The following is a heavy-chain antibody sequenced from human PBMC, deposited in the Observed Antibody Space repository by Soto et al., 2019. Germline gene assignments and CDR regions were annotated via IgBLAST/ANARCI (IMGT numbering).Heavy chain of an antibody. CDR3: GSVAGTTEWTRGMDV. Sequence: VQLAQSGAEVKKPGSSVKVSCTTSGDILSGYTFSWVRQAPGQGLEWMGRIIPVIGAPFYTQKVQDRVAFTADISTNTVYMDLRSLTPEDTAVYYCGSVAGTTEWTRGMDVWGKGTTVTVTS. J-gene: IGHJ6*04. CDR2: IIPVIGAP. D-gene: IGHD1-1*01. V-gene: IGHV1-69*08. CDR1: GDILSGYT.